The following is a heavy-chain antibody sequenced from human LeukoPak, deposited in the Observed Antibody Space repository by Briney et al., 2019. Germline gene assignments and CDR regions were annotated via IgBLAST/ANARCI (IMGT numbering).Heavy chain of an antibody. V-gene: IGHV1-18*01. Sequence: SVKVSCKASGYTFTSYGISWVRQAPGQGLEWMGWISAYNGNTNYAQKLQGRVTMTRDTSTSTVYMELSSLRSEDTAVYYCARAGAYCGGDCYSMDVWGQGTTVTVSS. D-gene: IGHD2-21*02. CDR3: ARAGAYCGGDCYSMDV. CDR2: ISAYNGNT. CDR1: GYTFTSYG. J-gene: IGHJ6*02.